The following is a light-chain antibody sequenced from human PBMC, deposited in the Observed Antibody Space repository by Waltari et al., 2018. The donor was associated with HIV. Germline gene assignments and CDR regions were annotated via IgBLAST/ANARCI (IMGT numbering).Light chain of an antibody. CDR1: SSDVGGYNY. Sequence: QSALTQPRSVSGSPGQSVTISCTGTSSDVGGYNYVSWYQQHPGKAPKLIIYDVSKRPSGVPDHFSGSKSGNTASLTISGLQAEDEADYYCCSYAGSYRGVFGGGTKLTVL. CDR3: CSYAGSYRGV. CDR2: DVS. J-gene: IGLJ2*01. V-gene: IGLV2-11*01.